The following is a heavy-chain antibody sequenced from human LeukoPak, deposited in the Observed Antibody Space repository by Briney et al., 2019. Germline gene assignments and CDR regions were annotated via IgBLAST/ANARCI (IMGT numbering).Heavy chain of an antibody. J-gene: IGHJ4*02. D-gene: IGHD1-26*01. CDR1: GFTFSLYA. CDR2: ITGSGGTT. Sequence: PGGSLRLSCAASGFTFSLYAMSWVRQAPGKGLEWVSGITGSGGTTYYADSVKGRFTLSRDNSKNTLYLQMNSLGAEDTAVYYCAKHNSGNFIYFDSWGQGALVTVYS. V-gene: IGHV3-23*01. CDR3: AKHNSGNFIYFDS.